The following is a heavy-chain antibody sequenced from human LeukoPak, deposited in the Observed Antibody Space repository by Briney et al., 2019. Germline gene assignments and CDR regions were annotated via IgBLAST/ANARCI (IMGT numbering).Heavy chain of an antibody. D-gene: IGHD2-2*01. CDR2: IYYSGST. V-gene: IGHV4-59*01. CDR1: GGSISSYY. CDR3: ARDCISTSCDDAFDI. Sequence: SETLSLTCTVSGGSISSYYWSWIRQPPGKGLEWIGYIYYSGSTNYNPSLKSRVTISVDTSKNQFSLKLSSVTAADTAVYYCARDCISTSCDDAFDIWGQGTMVTVSS. J-gene: IGHJ3*02.